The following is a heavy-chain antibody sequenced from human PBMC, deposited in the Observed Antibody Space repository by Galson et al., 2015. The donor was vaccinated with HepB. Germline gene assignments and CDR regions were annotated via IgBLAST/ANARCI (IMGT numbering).Heavy chain of an antibody. D-gene: IGHD1-1*01. CDR1: GGSISSGGYS. J-gene: IGHJ4*02. Sequence: LSLTCAVSGGSISSGGYSWSWIRQPPGKGLEWIGYIYHSGSTYYNPSLKSRVTISVDRSKNQFSLKLSSVTAADTAVYYCASGWKGTIDYWGQGTLVTVSS. CDR3: ASGWKGTIDY. V-gene: IGHV4-30-2*01. CDR2: IYHSGST.